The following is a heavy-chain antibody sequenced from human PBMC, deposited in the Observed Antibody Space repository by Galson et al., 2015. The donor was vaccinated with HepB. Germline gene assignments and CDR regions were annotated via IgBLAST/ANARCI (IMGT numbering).Heavy chain of an antibody. V-gene: IGHV3-21*01. CDR1: GFTFSDYI. CDR3: ARDKGGVIPCFSYGVDV. D-gene: IGHD3-10*01. CDR2: ISGSGNYK. Sequence: SLRLSCAASGFTFSDYIMNWVRQAPGKGLEWVSSISGSGNYKYYAYSVKGRFTISRDNTKNSLSLQMNTLRVEDTAVYYCARDKGGVIPCFSYGVDVWGQGTTVTVSS. J-gene: IGHJ6*02.